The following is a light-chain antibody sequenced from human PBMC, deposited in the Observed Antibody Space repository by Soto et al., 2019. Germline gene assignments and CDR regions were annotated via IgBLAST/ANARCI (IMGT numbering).Light chain of an antibody. CDR1: SSNIGSNT. V-gene: IGLV1-44*01. Sequence: QSVLTQPPSASGTPGQRVTISCSGGSSNIGSNTINWYQQLPGTAPKLLIYANNQRPSGVPDRFSGSKSGTSASLAISGLQSEDESEYYCAAWDDRKNGVIFGGGTKLTVL. CDR3: AAWDDRKNGVI. CDR2: ANN. J-gene: IGLJ2*01.